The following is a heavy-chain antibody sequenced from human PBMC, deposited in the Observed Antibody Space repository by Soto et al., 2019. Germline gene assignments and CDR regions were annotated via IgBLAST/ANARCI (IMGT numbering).Heavy chain of an antibody. CDR3: AKDFGSSGYYYEDY. D-gene: IGHD3-22*01. J-gene: IGHJ4*02. Sequence: GGSLRLSCAASGFTFSSYAMSWVRQAPGKGLEWVSAISGSGGSTYYADSVKGRFTISRDNSKNTLYLQMNSLRAEDTAVYYCAKDFGSSGYYYEDYWGQGTLVTVSS. V-gene: IGHV3-23*01. CDR1: GFTFSSYA. CDR2: ISGSGGST.